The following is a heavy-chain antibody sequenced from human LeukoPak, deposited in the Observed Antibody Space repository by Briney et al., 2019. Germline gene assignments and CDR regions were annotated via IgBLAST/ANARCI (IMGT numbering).Heavy chain of an antibody. Sequence: SETLSLTCTVSGGSFSINNYYWTWIRQPPGKGLEWIGSIYYDGSTYYYPSLKSRVTISADTSKNQFSLKLSSVTAADTAVYYCARLSFTADAFDIWGQGTMVTVSS. CDR2: IYYDGST. V-gene: IGHV4-39*01. J-gene: IGHJ3*02. D-gene: IGHD5-18*01. CDR1: GGSFSINNYY. CDR3: ARLSFTADAFDI.